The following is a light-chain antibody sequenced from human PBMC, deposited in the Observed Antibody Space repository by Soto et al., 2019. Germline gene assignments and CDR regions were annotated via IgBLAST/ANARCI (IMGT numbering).Light chain of an antibody. CDR3: QHYRTS. J-gene: IGKJ4*01. CDR1: QSVSSSY. V-gene: IGKV3-20*01. CDR2: GAS. Sequence: EIVSTQSPGTLSLSPGERATLSCRASQSVSSSYLAWYQQKPGQAPRQLISGASSRATGIPDRFSGSGSGTDFTLTITRLEPEDFAVYYCQHYRTSFGGGTRVEIK.